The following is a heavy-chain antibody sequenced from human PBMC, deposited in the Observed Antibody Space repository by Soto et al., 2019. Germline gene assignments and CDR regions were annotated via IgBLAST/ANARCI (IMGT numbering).Heavy chain of an antibody. CDR3: ARDGGSHSGGIDY. D-gene: IGHD1-26*01. CDR1: GGTFSSYS. Sequence: QVQLVQSGAEVKKPGSSVKVSCKASGGTFSSYSINWVRQAPRQGLEWMGEIIPIFGTANYAQKFQGRVTITADASTSTAYMELSSLRSEDTAVYYCARDGGSHSGGIDYWGQGTLVTVSS. J-gene: IGHJ4*02. V-gene: IGHV1-69*01. CDR2: IIPIFGTA.